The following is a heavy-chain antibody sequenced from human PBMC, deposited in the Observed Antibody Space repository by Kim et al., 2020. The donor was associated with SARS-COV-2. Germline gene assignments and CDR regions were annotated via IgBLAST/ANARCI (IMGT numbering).Heavy chain of an antibody. J-gene: IGHJ2*01. CDR2: LPKDGIDK. V-gene: IGHV3-7*03. Sequence: GGSLRLSCAASGFTFRSYWMSWVRRAPGKGLEWVATLPKDGIDKYYVDSVKGRFTVSGDSAENSFYLQMNGLRAEDTAVYYCARLIQVHNWYFDLWSHGTPVTVSS. CDR1: GFTFRSYW. CDR3: ARLIQVHNWYFDL.